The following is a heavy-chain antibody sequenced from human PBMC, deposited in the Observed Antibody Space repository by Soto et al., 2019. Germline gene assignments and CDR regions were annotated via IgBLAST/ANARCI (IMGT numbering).Heavy chain of an antibody. CDR3: AKGLSSGWLYYFDY. CDR1: GFNFRSYA. V-gene: IGHV3-23*01. CDR2: ISGSGGST. D-gene: IGHD6-19*01. J-gene: IGHJ4*02. Sequence: GGSLRLSCTASGFNFRSYARSWVRQAPGKGLEWVSAISGSGGSTYYADSVKGRFTISRDNSKNTLYLQMNSLRAEDTAVYYCAKGLSSGWLYYFDYWGQGTLVTVSS.